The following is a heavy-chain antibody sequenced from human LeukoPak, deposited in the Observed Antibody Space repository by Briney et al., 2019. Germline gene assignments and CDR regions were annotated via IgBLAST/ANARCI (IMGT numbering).Heavy chain of an antibody. CDR2: IYTSGST. V-gene: IGHV4-4*07. J-gene: IGHJ4*02. D-gene: IGHD5-18*01. CDR3: ARDVGGYNYGYSVDY. Sequence: SETLSLTCTVSGGSISSYYWSWIRQPAGKGLEWIGRIYTSGSTSYNSSLKSRVTMSVDTSKNQFSLKLRSVTAADTAVYYCARDVGGYNYGYSVDYWGQGTLVPVSS. CDR1: GGSISSYY.